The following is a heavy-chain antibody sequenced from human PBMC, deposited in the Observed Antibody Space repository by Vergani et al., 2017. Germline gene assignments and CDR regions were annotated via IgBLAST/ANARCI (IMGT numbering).Heavy chain of an antibody. V-gene: IGHV1-46*01. J-gene: IGHJ5*02. CDR2: INPSGGST. CDR3: GRDSRYCSSTSCYVGRDWFDP. Sequence: QVQLVQSGAEVKKPGASVKVSCKASGYTFTSYYMHWVRQAPGKGLEWMGIINPSGGSTSYAQKFQGRVTMTRDTSTSTVYMELSSLRSQDTAVYYCGRDSRYCSSTSCYVGRDWFDPWGQGTLVTVSS. D-gene: IGHD2-2*01. CDR1: GYTFTSYY.